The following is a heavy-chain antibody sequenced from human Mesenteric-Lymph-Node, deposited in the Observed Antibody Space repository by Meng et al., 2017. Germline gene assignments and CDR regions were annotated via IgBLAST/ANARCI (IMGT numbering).Heavy chain of an antibody. D-gene: IGHD2-15*01. Sequence: GESLKISCAASGFTFSSYSMNWVRQAPGKGLEWVSSISSSSSYTYYADSVKGRFTISRDNAKNSLYLQMNSLRAEDTAVYYCARVPVVVAATGRHYYYGMDVWGQGTTVTVSS. J-gene: IGHJ6*02. CDR3: ARVPVVVAATGRHYYYGMDV. V-gene: IGHV3-21*01. CDR1: GFTFSSYS. CDR2: ISSSSSYT.